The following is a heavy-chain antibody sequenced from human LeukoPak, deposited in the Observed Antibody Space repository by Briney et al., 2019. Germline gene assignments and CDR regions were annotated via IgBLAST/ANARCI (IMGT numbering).Heavy chain of an antibody. D-gene: IGHD3-10*01. J-gene: IGHJ3*02. CDR1: GFTFSSYS. V-gene: IGHV3-21*01. CDR2: ISSSSSYI. CDR3: ARDRASGYYGSGSYQGDAFDI. Sequence: GGPLRLSCAASGFTFSSYSMNWVRQAPGKGLEWVSSISSSSSYIYYADSVKGRFTIYRDNAKNSLYLQMNSLRAEDTAVYYCARDRASGYYGSGSYQGDAFDIWGQGTMVTVSS.